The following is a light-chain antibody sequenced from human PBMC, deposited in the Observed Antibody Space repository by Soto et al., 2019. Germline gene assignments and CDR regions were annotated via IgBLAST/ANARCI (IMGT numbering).Light chain of an antibody. Sequence: QSVLTQPPSASGTPGQTVTISCSGSSSNIGMNYVYWYQQLPGTAPKLLICRNNQRPSGVPDRFSGSKSGTSASLAISGLQSEDEADYYCAAWDDSLNGYVFGTGTKVTVL. CDR1: SSNIGMNY. V-gene: IGLV1-47*01. J-gene: IGLJ1*01. CDR3: AAWDDSLNGYV. CDR2: RNN.